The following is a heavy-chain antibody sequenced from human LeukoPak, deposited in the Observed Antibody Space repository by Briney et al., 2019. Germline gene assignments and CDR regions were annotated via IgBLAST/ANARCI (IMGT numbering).Heavy chain of an antibody. CDR1: GFTFSSYA. J-gene: IGHJ6*02. CDR3: ARDLTIQLWLPVHYGMDV. Sequence: PGGSLRLSCAASGFTFSSYAMSWVRQAPGKGLEWVSAISGSGVSTFYADSLKGRFSISRDNAKNTLYLQMNSLRAEDTAVYYCARDLTIQLWLPVHYGMDVWGQGTTVTVSS. CDR2: ISGSGVST. V-gene: IGHV3-23*01. D-gene: IGHD5-18*01.